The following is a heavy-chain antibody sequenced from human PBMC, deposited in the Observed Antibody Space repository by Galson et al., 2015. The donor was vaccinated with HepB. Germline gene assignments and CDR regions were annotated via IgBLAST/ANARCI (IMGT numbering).Heavy chain of an antibody. Sequence: SLRLSCAASGFTFSSYAMSWVRQAPGKGLEWVSAISGSGGSIYDADSVKGRFTISRDNTKNTLYLQMNSLRAEDTAVYYCAKDHDYYDIWTGYGYFDYWGQGALVTVSP. D-gene: IGHD3-9*01. CDR3: AKDHDYYDIWTGYGYFDY. CDR2: ISGSGGSI. CDR1: GFTFSSYA. J-gene: IGHJ4*02. V-gene: IGHV3-23*01.